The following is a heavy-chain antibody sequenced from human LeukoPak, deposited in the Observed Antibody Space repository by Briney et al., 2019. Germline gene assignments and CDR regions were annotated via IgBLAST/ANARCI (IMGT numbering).Heavy chain of an antibody. J-gene: IGHJ4*02. D-gene: IGHD3-16*02. V-gene: IGHV3-21*04. CDR3: ARAKGDDYVWGSYRPLYYFDY. CDR2: IGPTGSDR. CDR1: GFTFSSYG. Sequence: PGGSLRLSCAASGFTFSSYGMHWVRQAPGKGLEWVASIGPTGSDRYHADSIKGRFTISRDNSKNTLYLQMNSLRAEDTAVYYCARAKGDDYVWGSYRPLYYFDYWGQGTLVTVSS.